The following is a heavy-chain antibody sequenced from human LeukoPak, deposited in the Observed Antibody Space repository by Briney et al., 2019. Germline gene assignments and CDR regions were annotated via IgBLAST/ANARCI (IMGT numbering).Heavy chain of an antibody. V-gene: IGHV3-11*06. CDR3: TRDPRDLDY. CDR1: GFTFSDYY. D-gene: IGHD5-24*01. J-gene: IGHJ4*02. CDR2: ISGSSSDI. Sequence: GGSLRLSCVASGFTFSDYYMTWIRQAPGKGLEWVSYISGSSSDINYADSVKGRFTISRDKAKNSLYLQMNSLRAEDTALYYCTRDPRDLDYWGQGTLVTVSS.